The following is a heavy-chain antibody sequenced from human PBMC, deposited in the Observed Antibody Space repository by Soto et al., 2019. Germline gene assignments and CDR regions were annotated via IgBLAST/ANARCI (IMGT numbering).Heavy chain of an antibody. V-gene: IGHV3-23*01. CDR2: ISGSGDST. J-gene: IGHJ4*02. Sequence: EVQLLESGGGLVQPGGSLRLSCAASGFTFSSYAMNWVRQAPGKGLEWVSVISGSGDSTYYADSVKGRFTISRDNSKNTLYLQMTSLRAGDTAVYYCARRSSSWYFDCWGQGTLVTVSP. D-gene: IGHD6-13*01. CDR3: ARRSSSWYFDC. CDR1: GFTFSSYA.